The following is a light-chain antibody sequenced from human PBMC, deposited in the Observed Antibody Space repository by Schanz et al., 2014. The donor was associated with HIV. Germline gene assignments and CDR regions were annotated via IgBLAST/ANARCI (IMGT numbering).Light chain of an antibody. J-gene: IGKJ4*02. Sequence: DIVMTQSPDSLAVSLGERATINCKSSQTVLYSSNNKNDLAWYQQKPGQPPKLLIYWASTRESGVPDRFSGSGSGTDFTLTISRLEPEDFAVYYCQHYGDSRGTFGGGTKVDI. V-gene: IGKV4-1*01. CDR1: QTVLYSSNNKND. CDR3: QHYGDSRGT. CDR2: WAS.